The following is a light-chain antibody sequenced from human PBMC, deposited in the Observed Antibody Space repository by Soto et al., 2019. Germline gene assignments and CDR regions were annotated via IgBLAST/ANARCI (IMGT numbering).Light chain of an antibody. V-gene: IGKV1-39*01. CDR3: HQRQYWPPIT. Sequence: DIQMTQSPSSLSASVGDRVTITCRASQSISNYLNWYQQKPGKAPKLLIYAASSLQSGVPSRFSGSGSGTDFTFTISSLQPEDIAVYYCHQRQYWPPITFGQGTRLEIK. J-gene: IGKJ5*01. CDR1: QSISNY. CDR2: AAS.